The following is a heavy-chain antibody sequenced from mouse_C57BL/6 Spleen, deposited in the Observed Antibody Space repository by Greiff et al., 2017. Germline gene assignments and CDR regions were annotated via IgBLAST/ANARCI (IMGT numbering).Heavy chain of an antibody. Sequence: EVKVVESGGGLVKPGGSLKLSCAASGFTFSDYGMHWVRQAPEKGLEWVAYISSGSSTIYYADTVKGRFTISRDNAKNTLFLQMTSLRSEDTAMYYCARGYYGSSYEGWYFDVWGTGTTVTVSS. J-gene: IGHJ1*03. CDR3: ARGYYGSSYEGWYFDV. V-gene: IGHV5-17*01. CDR2: ISSGSSTI. CDR1: GFTFSDYG. D-gene: IGHD1-1*01.